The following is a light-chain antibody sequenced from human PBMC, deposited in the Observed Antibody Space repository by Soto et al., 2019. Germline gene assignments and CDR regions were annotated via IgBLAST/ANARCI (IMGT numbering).Light chain of an antibody. CDR1: QSVSSN. CDR3: QQYNNWRT. Sequence: VLTQSRATLYVSPGERATLSCRSSQSVSSNLAWYQQKPGQAPRLLIYGASTRATGIPARFSGSGSGTEFTLTISSLQSEDFAIYYCQQYNNWRTFGQGTKVDIK. J-gene: IGKJ1*01. CDR2: GAS. V-gene: IGKV3-15*01.